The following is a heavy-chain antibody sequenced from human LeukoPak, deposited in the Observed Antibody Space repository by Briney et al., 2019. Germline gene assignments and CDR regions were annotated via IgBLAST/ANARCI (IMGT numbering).Heavy chain of an antibody. D-gene: IGHD3-3*01. CDR3: ARRRNYNFWTGSAIDY. J-gene: IGHJ4*01. CDR1: GFIFSSYA. Sequence: GGSLRLSCAASGFIFSSYAMHWVRQAPGRGREGVAVISYDGRNTDYANSVKGRFTISTDNSKNPLYLQMNSLRAEDTAVYYCARRRNYNFWTGSAIDYWGQGTPVTVSS. V-gene: IGHV3-30*04. CDR2: ISYDGRNT.